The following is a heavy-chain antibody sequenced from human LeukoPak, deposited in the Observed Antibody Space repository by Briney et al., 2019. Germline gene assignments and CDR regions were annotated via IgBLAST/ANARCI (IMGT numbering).Heavy chain of an antibody. CDR3: ARDIEAAGLFLDY. D-gene: IGHD6-13*01. Sequence: PGESLKISCKGSGYSFTSYWIGWVRQAPGKGVEWVANMKYDGSEKYYVDSVKGRFTISRDNAKNSLYLQMNSLRAEDTAVYYCARDIEAAGLFLDYWGQGTLVTVSS. V-gene: IGHV3-7*01. J-gene: IGHJ4*02. CDR2: MKYDGSEK. CDR1: GYSFTSYW.